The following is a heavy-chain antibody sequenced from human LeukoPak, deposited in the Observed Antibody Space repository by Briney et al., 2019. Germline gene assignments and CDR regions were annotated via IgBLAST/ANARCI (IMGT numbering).Heavy chain of an antibody. D-gene: IGHD3-3*01. CDR2: INHSGST. CDR3: ARLRGGTYYDFWSGLSHPNYYFDY. Sequence: SETLSLTCAVYGGSFSGYYWSWIRQPPGKGLEWIGEINHSGSTNYSPSLKSRVTISADTSKNQFSLKLSSVTAADTAVYYCARLRGGTYYDFWSGLSHPNYYFDYWGQGTLVTVSS. CDR1: GGSFSGYY. J-gene: IGHJ4*02. V-gene: IGHV4-34*01.